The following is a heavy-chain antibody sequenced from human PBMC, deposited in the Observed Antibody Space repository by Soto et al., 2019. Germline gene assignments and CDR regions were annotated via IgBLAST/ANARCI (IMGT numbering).Heavy chain of an antibody. CDR2: INHRGST. D-gene: IGHD2-2*01. V-gene: IGHV4-34*01. J-gene: IGHJ4*02. CDR1: CGSFSGHY. CDR3: VRGAPAAIGPQGEY. Sequence: QVQLQQWGAGLLKPSETLTLTCAVYCGSFSGHYWSWIRQPPGKGLEGIGEINHRGSTSYNPSLKSRVTISVDTSKNQFSLKLSSVTAADTAVYYCVRGAPAAIGPQGEYWGQGTLVTVSS.